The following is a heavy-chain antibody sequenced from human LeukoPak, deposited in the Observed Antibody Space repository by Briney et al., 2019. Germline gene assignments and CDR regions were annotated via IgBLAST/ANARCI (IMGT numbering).Heavy chain of an antibody. Sequence: GGSLRLSCAASGFTFSTYAMHWVRQAPGKGLEYVSSISSDGDSTYYANSVKGRFTISRDNSKNTLYLQMGSLRAEDMAVYYCARSEQQDFGDYEFDYWGQGTLVTVSS. CDR1: GFTFSTYA. CDR3: ARSEQQDFGDYEFDY. CDR2: ISSDGDST. D-gene: IGHD4-17*01. J-gene: IGHJ4*02. V-gene: IGHV3-64*01.